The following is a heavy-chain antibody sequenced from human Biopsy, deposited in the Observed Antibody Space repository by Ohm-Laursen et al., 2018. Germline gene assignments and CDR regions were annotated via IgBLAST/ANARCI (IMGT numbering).Heavy chain of an antibody. Sequence: TLSLTCAVSGYSISTGYYWGWIRQPPGKGLEWIGEVNHSGSTKYSPSLKSRVTISVDTSKNQFSLRLNSVTAADTAVYYCARATNSTGWPYYYFYGMDVWGQGTTVTVSS. D-gene: IGHD2/OR15-2a*01. CDR2: VNHSGST. CDR3: ARATNSTGWPYYYFYGMDV. J-gene: IGHJ6*02. CDR1: GYSISTGYY. V-gene: IGHV4-38-2*01.